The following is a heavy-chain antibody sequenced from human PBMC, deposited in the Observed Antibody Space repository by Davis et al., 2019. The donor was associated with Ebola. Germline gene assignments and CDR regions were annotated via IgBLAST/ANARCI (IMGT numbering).Heavy chain of an antibody. Sequence: HSQTLSLTCAISGDSVSRNSASWNWVRQSPSRGLEWLGRTYYRSKWYNDYALSVKSRITITPDTSKNHFSLQLISVTPEDTAVYDCARAGESGSYLEFWGQGTLVTVSS. CDR3: ARAGESGSYLEF. V-gene: IGHV6-1*01. D-gene: IGHD1-26*01. CDR1: GDSVSRNSAS. J-gene: IGHJ4*02. CDR2: TYYRSKWYN.